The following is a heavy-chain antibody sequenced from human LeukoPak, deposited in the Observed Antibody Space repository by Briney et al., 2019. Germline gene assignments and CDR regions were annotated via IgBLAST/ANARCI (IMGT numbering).Heavy chain of an antibody. CDR3: SRGGVDY. V-gene: IGHV3-74*01. CDR1: GXTVSSTW. Sequence: GGSLRLSCAASGXTVSSTWMHWVRQPPGTGLVWVSRISSDGSNTAYADSVKGRFTISRDNAKNTLYLQMNGLRAEDTAVYYCSRGGVDYWGQGTLVTVSS. J-gene: IGHJ4*02. CDR2: ISSDGSNT. D-gene: IGHD3-10*01.